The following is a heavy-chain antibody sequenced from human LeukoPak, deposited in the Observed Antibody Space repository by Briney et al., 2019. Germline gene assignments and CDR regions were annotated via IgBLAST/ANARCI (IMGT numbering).Heavy chain of an antibody. CDR2: ISSSGSTI. Sequence: GGSLRLSCAASGFTFSSYEMNWVRQAPGKGLEWVSYISSSGSTIYYADSVKGRFTISRDNAKNSLYLQMNSQRAEDTADYYCTELGITMIGGVWGKGATVTISS. CDR3: TELGITMIGGV. V-gene: IGHV3-48*03. D-gene: IGHD3-10*02. J-gene: IGHJ6*04. CDR1: GFTFSSYE.